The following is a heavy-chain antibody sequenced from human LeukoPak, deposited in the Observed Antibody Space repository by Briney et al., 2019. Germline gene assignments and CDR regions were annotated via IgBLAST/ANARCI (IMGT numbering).Heavy chain of an antibody. Sequence: ASVKVSCKASEYTFTGYYIHWVRQAPGQGLEWMGWIDPNTGDSNYVQKFQGRVTMTRDTSISTAYMELSRLRSDDTAFYYCARTVCSSTSCQPTYNDYWGQGTLVTVSS. J-gene: IGHJ4*02. V-gene: IGHV1-2*02. CDR2: IDPNTGDS. D-gene: IGHD2-2*01. CDR3: ARTVCSSTSCQPTYNDY. CDR1: EYTFTGYY.